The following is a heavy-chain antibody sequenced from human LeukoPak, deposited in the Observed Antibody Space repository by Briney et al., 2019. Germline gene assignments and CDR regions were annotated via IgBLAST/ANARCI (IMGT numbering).Heavy chain of an antibody. CDR1: GFTFSSYA. CDR2: ISSSGSTI. V-gene: IGHV3-48*04. J-gene: IGHJ4*02. Sequence: GGSLRLSCAASGFTFSSYAMSWVRQAPGKGLEWVSYISSSGSTIYYADSVKGRFTISRDNAKNSLYLQMNSLRAEDTAVYYCARDRIVGATIDYWGQGTLVTVSS. CDR3: ARDRIVGATIDY. D-gene: IGHD1-26*01.